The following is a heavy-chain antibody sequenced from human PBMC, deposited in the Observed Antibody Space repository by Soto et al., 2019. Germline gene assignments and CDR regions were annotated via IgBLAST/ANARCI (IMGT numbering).Heavy chain of an antibody. CDR3: ARDRFIGYSSSWVFDY. V-gene: IGHV3-33*01. J-gene: IGHJ4*02. CDR1: GFTFSSYG. CDR2: IWYDGSNK. D-gene: IGHD6-6*01. Sequence: QVQLVESGGGVVQPGRSLRLSCAASGFTFSSYGMHWVRQAPGKGLEWVAVIWYDGSNKYYADSVKGRFTISRDNSKNTLYLQMNSLRAEDTAVYYCARDRFIGYSSSWVFDYWGQGTLVTVSS.